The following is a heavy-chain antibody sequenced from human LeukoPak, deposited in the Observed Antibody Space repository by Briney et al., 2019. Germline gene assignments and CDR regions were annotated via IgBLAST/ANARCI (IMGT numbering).Heavy chain of an antibody. CDR1: GYSFTNYW. J-gene: IGHJ4*02. CDR2: IDPSDSDT. Sequence: GESLKISCKASGYSFTNYWIGWVRQMPGKGLEWMGIIDPSDSDTRYTPSFQGQVTISADKSLTTAYLQWNSLKASDTAMYYCARQTAMGRSGDYWGQGTLVIVSS. D-gene: IGHD5-18*01. V-gene: IGHV5-51*01. CDR3: ARQTAMGRSGDY.